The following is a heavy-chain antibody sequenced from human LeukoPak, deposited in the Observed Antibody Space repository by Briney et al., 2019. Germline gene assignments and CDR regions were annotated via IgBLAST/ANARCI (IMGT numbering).Heavy chain of an antibody. Sequence: KAGGSLRLSCAASGFTFSTYNMNWVRQAPGKGLEWVSSISSSSGYIYYADSVKGRFTISRDNAKNSLYLQMNSLRAEDTAIYYCARSFGVSSWLDFDYWGQGTLVTVSS. CDR3: ARSFGVSSWLDFDY. V-gene: IGHV3-21*01. CDR1: GFTFSTYN. D-gene: IGHD6-13*01. CDR2: ISSSSGYI. J-gene: IGHJ4*02.